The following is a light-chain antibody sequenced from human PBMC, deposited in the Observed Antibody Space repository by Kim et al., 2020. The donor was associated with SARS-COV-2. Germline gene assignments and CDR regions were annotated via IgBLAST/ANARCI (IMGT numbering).Light chain of an antibody. CDR2: RNN. V-gene: IGLV10-54*01. CDR1: VNNVGNPG. CDR3: TAWDTSLSAWL. J-gene: IGLJ2*01. Sequence: RQTATLTCPRNVNNVGNPGAAWLQQNQRQPPKLLSYRNNSRPSGISGRLSASRSGNTASLTITGLQPEDEADYYCTAWDTSLSAWLFGGGTQLTVL.